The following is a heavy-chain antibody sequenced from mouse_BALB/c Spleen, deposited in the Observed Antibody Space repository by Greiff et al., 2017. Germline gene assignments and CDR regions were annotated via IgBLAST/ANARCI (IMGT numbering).Heavy chain of an antibody. Sequence: VQLKESGGGLVKPGGSLKLSCAASGFTFSSYAMSWVRQTPEKRLEWVASISSGGSTYYPDSVKGRFTISRDNARNILYLQMSSLRSEDTAMYYCARGGLLRLREAMDYWGQGTSVTVSS. J-gene: IGHJ4*01. D-gene: IGHD1-2*01. CDR1: GFTFSSYA. CDR2: ISSGGST. V-gene: IGHV5-6-5*01. CDR3: ARGGLLRLREAMDY.